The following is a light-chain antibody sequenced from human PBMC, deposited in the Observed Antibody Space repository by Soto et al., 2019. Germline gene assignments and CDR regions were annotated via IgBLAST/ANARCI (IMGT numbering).Light chain of an antibody. CDR3: QQYDTSPQLT. Sequence: EIVLTQSPGTLSLSPGDRATLSCRASQSVRSNYLAWYQQKPGQAPRLLLYGASSRATGIPDRFSGSGSGTDFTLTISRLEPEDFAVYYWQQYDTSPQLTFGGGTKVEIK. CDR1: QSVRSNY. V-gene: IGKV3-20*01. J-gene: IGKJ4*01. CDR2: GAS.